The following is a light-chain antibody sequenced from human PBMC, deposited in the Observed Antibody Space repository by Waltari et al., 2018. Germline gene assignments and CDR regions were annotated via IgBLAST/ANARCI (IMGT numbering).Light chain of an antibody. CDR1: QSISRY. CDR3: QNHERLPAM. CDR2: AAS. J-gene: IGKJ1*01. V-gene: IGKV3-20*01. Sequence: IVLTQSPGPLSLSPGERATLSCRASQSISRYLAWYQQKPGQAPRLLIYAASSRATGIPDFSLTISRLEPEDFAVYYCQNHERLPAMFGQGTKVEIK.